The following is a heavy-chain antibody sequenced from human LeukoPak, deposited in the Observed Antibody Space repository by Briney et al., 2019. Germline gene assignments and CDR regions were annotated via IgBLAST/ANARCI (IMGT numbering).Heavy chain of an antibody. J-gene: IGHJ6*02. V-gene: IGHV2-70*11. D-gene: IGHD1-26*01. CDR1: GGSISSYYW. CDR3: ARIYGSGGYYYDGMDV. Sequence: TLSLTCTVSGGSISSYYWSWIRQPPGKALEWLARINWNDNKYYSTSLKTRLTISKDTSKNQVALTMTNMDPVDTATYYCARIYGSGGYYYDGMDVWGQGTTVTVSS. CDR2: INWNDNK.